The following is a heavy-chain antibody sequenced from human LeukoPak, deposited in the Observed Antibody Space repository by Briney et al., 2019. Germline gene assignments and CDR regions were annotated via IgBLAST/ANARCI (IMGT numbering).Heavy chain of an antibody. Sequence: GGSLRLSCAASGFSFSNYGMSWVRQAPGKGLEWVSYISSSGSTIYYADSVKGRFTISRDNAKNSLYLQMNSLRAEDTAVYYCAELGITMIGGVWGKGTTVTISS. V-gene: IGHV3-48*04. CDR2: ISSSGSTI. CDR1: GFSFSNYG. CDR3: AELGITMIGGV. J-gene: IGHJ6*04. D-gene: IGHD3-10*02.